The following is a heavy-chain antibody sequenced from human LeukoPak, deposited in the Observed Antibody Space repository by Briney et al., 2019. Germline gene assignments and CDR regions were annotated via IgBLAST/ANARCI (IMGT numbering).Heavy chain of an antibody. D-gene: IGHD3-10*01. V-gene: IGHV1-69*13. J-gene: IGHJ5*02. CDR2: IIPIFGTA. CDR1: GGTFSSYA. Sequence: SVKVSCKASGGTFSSYAISWVRQAPGQGLEWMGGIIPIFGTANYAQKFQGRVTITADESTSTAYMELSSLRSEDTAVYYCAREDGSGSYNWFDPWGQGTLVTVSS. CDR3: AREDGSGSYNWFDP.